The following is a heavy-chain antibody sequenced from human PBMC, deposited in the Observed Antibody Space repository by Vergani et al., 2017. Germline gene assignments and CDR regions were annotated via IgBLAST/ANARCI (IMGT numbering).Heavy chain of an antibody. Sequence: EVQLVESGGGLVKPGGSLRLSCAASGFTFSSYNMNWVRQAPGKGLEWVSSISSSRNYIYYADSVKGRFAISRDNAKNSLYLQMNSLRAEDTAVYYCAREDGGKYYYYYYMDVWGKGTTVTVS. D-gene: IGHD4-23*01. CDR2: ISSSRNYI. V-gene: IGHV3-21*01. CDR1: GFTFSSYN. J-gene: IGHJ6*03. CDR3: AREDGGKYYYYYYMDV.